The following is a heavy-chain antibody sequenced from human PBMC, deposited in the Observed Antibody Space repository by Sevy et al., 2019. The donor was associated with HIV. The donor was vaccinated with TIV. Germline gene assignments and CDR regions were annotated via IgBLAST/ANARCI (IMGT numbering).Heavy chain of an antibody. J-gene: IGHJ4*02. CDR1: GISFTTSG. CDR3: GKPVTATELWDC. V-gene: IGHV3-30*18. CDR2: ISYHGRDK. D-gene: IGHD2-21*02. Sequence: GGSLRLSCIVSGISFTTSGMHWVRQAPGKGLEWVAVISYHGRDKFYAESVKGRFAISRDNSKNTLVLQMDSLRAEDTALYFCGKPVTATELWDCWGQGTLVTVSS.